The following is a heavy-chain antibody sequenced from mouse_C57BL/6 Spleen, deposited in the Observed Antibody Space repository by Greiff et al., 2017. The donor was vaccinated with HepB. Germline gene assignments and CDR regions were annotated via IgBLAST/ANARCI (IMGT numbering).Heavy chain of an antibody. Sequence: EVKLQESGPELVKPGASVKISCKASGYSFTGYYMNWVKQSPEKSLEWIGEINPSTGGTTYNQKFKAKATLTVDKSSSTAYMQLKSLTSEDSAVYYCARVLFYGSSYFDDWGQGTTLTVSS. CDR2: INPSTGGT. CDR1: GYSFTGYY. D-gene: IGHD1-1*01. V-gene: IGHV1-42*01. J-gene: IGHJ2*01. CDR3: ARVLFYGSSYFDD.